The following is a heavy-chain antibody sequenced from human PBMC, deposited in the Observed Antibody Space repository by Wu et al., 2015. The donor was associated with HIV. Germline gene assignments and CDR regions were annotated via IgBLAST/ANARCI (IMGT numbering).Heavy chain of an antibody. J-gene: IGHJ3*02. CDR3: VRGARGMPKGAFDI. CDR2: ITPNNGGA. CDR1: GYTFTSYY. Sequence: QVQLVQSGAEMKKPGASVKVSCKASGYTFTSYYIHWVRQAPGQGLEWMAWITPNNGGANSAQMFQGRVTMTRDTSITTAYLELNSLTSDDTAVYYCVRGARGMPKGAFDIWGQGTLVIVSS. D-gene: IGHD3-16*01. V-gene: IGHV1-2*02.